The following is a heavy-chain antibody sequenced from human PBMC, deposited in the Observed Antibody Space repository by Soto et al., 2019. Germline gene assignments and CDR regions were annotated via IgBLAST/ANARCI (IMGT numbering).Heavy chain of an antibody. CDR2: ISYDGSNK. J-gene: IGHJ4*02. CDR3: ARDRSRDSSGLVLD. CDR1: GFTFSSYA. Sequence: GGSLRLSCAASGFTFSSYAMHWVRQAPGKGLEWVAVISYDGSNKYYADSVKGRFTISRDNSKNTLYLQMSSLRAEDTAVYYCARDRSRDSSGLVLDWGQGTLVTVSS. D-gene: IGHD3-22*01. V-gene: IGHV3-30-3*01.